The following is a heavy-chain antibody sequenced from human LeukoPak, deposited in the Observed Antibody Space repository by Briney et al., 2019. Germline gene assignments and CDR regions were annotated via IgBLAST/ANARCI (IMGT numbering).Heavy chain of an antibody. J-gene: IGHJ5*02. CDR2: INPNSGGT. Sequence: ASVKVSCKASGYTFTSYGISWVRQAPGQGLEWMGWINPNSGGTNYAQKFQGRVTMTRDTSISTAYMELSRLRSDDTAVYYCARGPWRPPKPYTDYGDRNWFDPWGQGTLVTVSS. D-gene: IGHD4-17*01. V-gene: IGHV1-2*02. CDR1: GYTFTSYG. CDR3: ARGPWRPPKPYTDYGDRNWFDP.